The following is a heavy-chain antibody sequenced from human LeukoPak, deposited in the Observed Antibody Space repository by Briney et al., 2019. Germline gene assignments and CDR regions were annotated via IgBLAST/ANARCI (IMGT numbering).Heavy chain of an antibody. J-gene: IGHJ6*02. CDR2: MNSSVGNT. CDR3: ARARSGYDYYYGMDV. CDR1: GYTFTSYD. Sequence: ASVKVSCKASGYTFTSYDINWVRQATGQGLEWMGWMNSSVGNTGYEQKFQGRVTMTRNTSMRTAYMELSSLTSEDTAVYYCARARSGYDYYYGMDVWGQGTTVTVSS. D-gene: IGHD5-12*01. V-gene: IGHV1-8*01.